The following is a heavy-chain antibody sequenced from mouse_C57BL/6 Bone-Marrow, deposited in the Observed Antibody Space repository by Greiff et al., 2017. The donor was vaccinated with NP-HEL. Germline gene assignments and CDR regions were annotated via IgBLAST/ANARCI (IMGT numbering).Heavy chain of an antibody. CDR1: GYAFSSSW. CDR3: AAAMVTTGGEY. D-gene: IGHD2-2*01. V-gene: IGHV1-82*01. J-gene: IGHJ4*01. CDR2: IYPGDGDT. Sequence: QVQLQQSGPELVKPGASVKISCKASGYAFSSSWMNWVKQRPGKGLEWIGRIYPGDGDTNYNGKFKGKATLTADKSSSTAYMQLSSLTSEDSAVYVCAAAMVTTGGEYWGQGISVTAAS.